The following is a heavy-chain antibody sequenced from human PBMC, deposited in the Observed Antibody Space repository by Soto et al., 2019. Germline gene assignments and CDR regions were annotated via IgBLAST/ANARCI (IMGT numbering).Heavy chain of an antibody. Sequence: GGSLRLSCAASGFTFSDHYMTWIRQAQGRGLECVSYISSSGTYTNYADSVKGRFTISRDNANNSLYLQMNSLRVEDTAVYFCARAFSRFGSFYYWGHGTLVTVSS. V-gene: IGHV3-11*06. J-gene: IGHJ4*01. D-gene: IGHD3-10*01. CDR3: ARAFSRFGSFYY. CDR1: GFTFSDHY. CDR2: ISSSGTYT.